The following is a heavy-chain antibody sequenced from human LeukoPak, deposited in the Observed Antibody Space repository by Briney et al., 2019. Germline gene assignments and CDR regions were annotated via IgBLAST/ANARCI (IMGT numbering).Heavy chain of an antibody. D-gene: IGHD2-15*01. CDR3: AREPTKYCSGGSCYVAFDI. V-gene: IGHV1-18*01. CDR1: GYTFTSYG. J-gene: IGHJ3*02. Sequence: ASVKVSCKASGYTFTSYGISWVRQAPGQGLEWMGWISAYNGNTNYAQKLQGGVTMTTDTSTSTAYMELRSLRSDDTAVYYCAREPTKYCSGGSCYVAFDIWGQGTMVTVSS. CDR2: ISAYNGNT.